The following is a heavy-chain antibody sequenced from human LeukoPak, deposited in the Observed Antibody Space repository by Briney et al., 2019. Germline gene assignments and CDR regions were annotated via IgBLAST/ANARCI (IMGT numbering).Heavy chain of an antibody. CDR2: IKQDGSEK. V-gene: IGHV3-7*01. J-gene: IGHJ4*02. Sequence: PGGSLRLSCAASGFTFSSYAMHWVRQAPGKGLEWVANIKQDGSEKYYVDSVKGRFTISRDNAKNSLYLQMNSLRAEDTAVYYCARDVSTYYELGYFDYWGQGTLVTVSS. CDR3: ARDVSTYYELGYFDY. CDR1: GFTFSSYA. D-gene: IGHD3-22*01.